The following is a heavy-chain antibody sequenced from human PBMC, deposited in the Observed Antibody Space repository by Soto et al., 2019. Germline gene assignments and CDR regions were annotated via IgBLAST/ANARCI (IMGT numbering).Heavy chain of an antibody. CDR1: GGTFSSYS. CDR3: AHGSGWSRNWFDP. J-gene: IGHJ5*02. CDR2: IIPIFGTA. V-gene: IGHV1-69*13. D-gene: IGHD6-19*01. Sequence: SVKVSCKASGGTFSSYSISWVLRAPGQGLEWMGGIIPIFGTANYAQKFQGRVTITADESTSTAYMELSSLRSEDTAVYYCAHGSGWSRNWFDPWGQGTLVTVSS.